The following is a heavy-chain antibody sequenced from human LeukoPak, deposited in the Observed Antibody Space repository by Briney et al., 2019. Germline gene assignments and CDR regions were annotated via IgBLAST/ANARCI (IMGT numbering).Heavy chain of an antibody. Sequence: SETLSLTCTVSGGSISSYYWSWIRQPPGKGLGWIGYIYYSGSTNYNPSLKSRVTISVDTSKNQFSLKLSSVTAADTAVYYCARGKTYYDISKDAFDIWGQGTMVTVSS. J-gene: IGHJ3*02. D-gene: IGHD3-22*01. CDR2: IYYSGST. CDR1: GGSISSYY. V-gene: IGHV4-59*01. CDR3: ARGKTYYDISKDAFDI.